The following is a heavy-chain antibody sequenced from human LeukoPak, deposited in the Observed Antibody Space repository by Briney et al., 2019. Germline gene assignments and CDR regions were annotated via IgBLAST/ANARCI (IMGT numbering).Heavy chain of an antibody. CDR1: GFTFSTYG. J-gene: IGHJ4*02. V-gene: IGHV3-48*02. D-gene: IGHD3-22*01. Sequence: PGGSLRLSCAASGFTFSTYGMNWVRQAPGKGLEWVSYISHTSDAIYYPDSVEGRFTISRDNAKNSLYLQMNSLRDEDTAVYYCARASPSGYDYWGQGTLVTVSS. CDR3: ARASPSGYDY. CDR2: ISHTSDAI.